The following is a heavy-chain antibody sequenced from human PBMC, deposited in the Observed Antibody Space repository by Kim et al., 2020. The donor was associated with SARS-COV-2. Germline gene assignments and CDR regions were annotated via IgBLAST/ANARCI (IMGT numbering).Heavy chain of an antibody. CDR1: GFTFSRYA. Sequence: GGSLRLSCAASGFTFSRYAMSWARQAPGKGLEWVSTISDSGVRTHYADSVKGRFTISRDNSKSTLFLQMNSLRAEDTAVYYCEAVDYWGQGSLVPVSS. CDR3: EAVDY. CDR2: ISDSGVRT. J-gene: IGHJ4*02. V-gene: IGHV3-23*01.